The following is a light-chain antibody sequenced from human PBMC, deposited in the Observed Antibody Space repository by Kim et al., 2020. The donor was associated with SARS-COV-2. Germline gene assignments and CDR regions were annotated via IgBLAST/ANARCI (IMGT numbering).Light chain of an antibody. CDR1: QSISSY. CDR3: QQSYTTPRT. Sequence: ASVGDRVTITCRASQSISSYLNWYQQKPGKAPKLLIYAASSLQSGVPSRFSGSGSGTDFTLTISSLQPEDFATYYCQQSYTTPRTFGQGTKVDIK. V-gene: IGKV1-39*01. J-gene: IGKJ1*01. CDR2: AAS.